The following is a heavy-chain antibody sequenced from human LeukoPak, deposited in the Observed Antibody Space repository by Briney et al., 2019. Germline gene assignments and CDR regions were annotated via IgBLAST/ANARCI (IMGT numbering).Heavy chain of an antibody. CDR3: ARSGYYYDSSGYSIDAFDI. CDR2: IYHSGST. CDR1: GGSISSGGYS. Sequence: SETLSLTCAVSGGSISSGGYSWSWIRQPPGKGLEWIGYIYHSGSTYYNPSLKSRVTISVDRSKNQFSLKLSSVTAADTAVYYCARSGYYYDSSGYSIDAFDIWGQGTMVTVSS. V-gene: IGHV4-30-2*01. J-gene: IGHJ3*02. D-gene: IGHD3-22*01.